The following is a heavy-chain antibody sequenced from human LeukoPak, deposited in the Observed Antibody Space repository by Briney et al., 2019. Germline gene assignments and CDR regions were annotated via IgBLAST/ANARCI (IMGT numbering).Heavy chain of an antibody. J-gene: IGHJ6*03. D-gene: IGHD5-12*01. V-gene: IGHV4-38-2*01. Sequence: PSETLSLTCVVSGYSISSGYYWGWIRQPPGKGLEWIGNIYHSGSTYYNPSLKSRVTMSVDTSKNQFSLKLSSMTAADTAVYYCARACGNYCHYMDGWGKGTTVTVSS. CDR1: GYSISSGYY. CDR3: ARACGNYCHYMDG. CDR2: IYHSGST.